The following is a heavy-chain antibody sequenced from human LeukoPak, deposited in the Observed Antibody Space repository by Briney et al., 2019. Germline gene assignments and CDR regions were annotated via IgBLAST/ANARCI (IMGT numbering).Heavy chain of an antibody. D-gene: IGHD2/OR15-2a*01. CDR1: GFTVSNNF. CDR2: IYSGGST. J-gene: IGHJ4*02. Sequence: GGSLRLSCAASGFTVSNNFMSWVRQAPGKGLEWVLVIYSGGSTYYADSVKGRFTISRDNSKNTLYLQMHSLRAEDTAVYYCARDSPQNTVIDYWGQGTLVTVSS. V-gene: IGHV3-66*01. CDR3: ARDSPQNTVIDY.